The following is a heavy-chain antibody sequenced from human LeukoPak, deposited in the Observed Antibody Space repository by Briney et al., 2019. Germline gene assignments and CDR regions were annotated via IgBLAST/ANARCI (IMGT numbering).Heavy chain of an antibody. CDR1: GYTFTSYG. V-gene: IGHV1-18*01. Sequence: ASVKVSCKASGYTFTSYGIDWVRQAPGQGLEWMGWISAYNGNTKYGQKLQGRVTVTTDTSTSTAYMELRSLRSDDTAVYFCAREGYSSSWYYHDYWGQGTLVTVSS. CDR3: AREGYSSSWYYHDY. D-gene: IGHD6-13*01. CDR2: ISAYNGNT. J-gene: IGHJ4*02.